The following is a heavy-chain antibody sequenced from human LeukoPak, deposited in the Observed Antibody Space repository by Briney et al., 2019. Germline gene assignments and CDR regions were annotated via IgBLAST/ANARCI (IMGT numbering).Heavy chain of an antibody. V-gene: IGHV1-2*02. CDR1: GYTFTGYY. CDR3: ARDLFGSVGATSGY. J-gene: IGHJ4*02. CDR2: NNPNSGGT. Sequence: ASVKVSCKTSGYTFTGYYMHWVRQAPGQGLEWMGWNNPNSGGTNYAQKFQGRVTMTRDTSISTVYMELTRLRSDDTAVYYCARDLFGSVGATSGYWGQGTLVTVSS. D-gene: IGHD1-26*01.